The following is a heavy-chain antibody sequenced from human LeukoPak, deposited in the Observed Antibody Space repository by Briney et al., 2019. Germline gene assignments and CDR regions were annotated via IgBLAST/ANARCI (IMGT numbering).Heavy chain of an antibody. J-gene: IGHJ4*02. CDR1: KFNFA. CDR3: AKGHFASSSFFDV. D-gene: IGHD6-6*01. V-gene: IGHV3-23*01. CDR2: ISGSGDST. Sequence: GGSLRLSCAASKFNFAMSWVRQTAGKRLEWVSAISGSGDSTFYADSVKRRFTISRDNSKNTLYLQMNSLRVEDTATYYCAKGHFASSSFFDVWGQGTLVTVSS.